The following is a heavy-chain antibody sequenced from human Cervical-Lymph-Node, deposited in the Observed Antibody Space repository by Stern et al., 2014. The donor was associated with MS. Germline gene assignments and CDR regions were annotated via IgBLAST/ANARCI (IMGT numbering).Heavy chain of an antibody. J-gene: IGHJ6*02. Sequence: VQLVESGAEVKKPGSSVKVSCKASGGTFSSYAISWVRQAPGQGIEWMGGSIPILGTANYAQKFQGRVTITADESTSTAYMELSSLRSEDTAVYYCARGELKEGLVRGMDVWGQGTTVTVSS. CDR3: ARGELKEGLVRGMDV. CDR2: SIPILGTA. V-gene: IGHV1-69*01. CDR1: GGTFSSYA. D-gene: IGHD1-26*01.